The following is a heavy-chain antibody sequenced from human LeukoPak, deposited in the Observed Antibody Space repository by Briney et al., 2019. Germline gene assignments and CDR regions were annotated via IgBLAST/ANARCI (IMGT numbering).Heavy chain of an antibody. V-gene: IGHV3-7*01. CDR3: TRVGAARYYYYYMDV. J-gene: IGHJ6*03. CDR1: GFTFSSYW. Sequence: GGSLRLSCAASGFTFSSYWMSWVRQAPGKGLEWVANIKQDGSEKYYVDSLKGRYTVSRDNAKNSLYLQINSLRAGDTAVYYCTRVGAARYYYYYMDVWGKGTTVTVSS. D-gene: IGHD2-15*01. CDR2: IKQDGSEK.